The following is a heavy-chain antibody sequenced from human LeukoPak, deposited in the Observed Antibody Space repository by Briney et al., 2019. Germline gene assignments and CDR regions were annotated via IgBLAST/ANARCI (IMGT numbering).Heavy chain of an antibody. CDR2: IYSSGST. CDR3: ARAADYFDY. D-gene: IGHD2-15*01. J-gene: IGHJ4*02. V-gene: IGHV4-59*01. Sequence: SETLSLTCTVSGGSISSYHWSWIRQPPGKGLEWIGYIYSSGSTNYNPSLKSRVTISVDTSKNQFSLKLSSVTAADTAVYYCARAADYFDYWSQGALVTVSS. CDR1: GGSISSYH.